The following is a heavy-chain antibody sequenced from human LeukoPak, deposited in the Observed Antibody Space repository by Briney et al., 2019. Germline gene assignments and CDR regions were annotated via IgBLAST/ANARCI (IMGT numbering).Heavy chain of an antibody. CDR2: ISAYNGNT. Sequence: ASVKVSCKASGYTFTSYGICWVRQAPGQGLEWMGWISAYNGNTNYAQKLQGRVTMTTDTSTSTAYTELRSLRSDDTAVYYCARSPSYGDYFDYWGQGTLVTVSS. V-gene: IGHV1-18*01. CDR3: ARSPSYGDYFDY. CDR1: GYTFTSYG. D-gene: IGHD4-17*01. J-gene: IGHJ4*02.